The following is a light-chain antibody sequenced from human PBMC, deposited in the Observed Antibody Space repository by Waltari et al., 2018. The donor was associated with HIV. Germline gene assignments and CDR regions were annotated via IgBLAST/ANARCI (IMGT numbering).Light chain of an antibody. CDR3: QHYNNYPLI. CDR2: DAS. CDR1: QDINNY. J-gene: IGKJ4*01. V-gene: IGKV1-33*01. Sequence: DIQMTQSPSSLSASVGDRVTITCQASQDINNYLNWYQQRPGKAPRLLIYDASTLETGVSSRFNGSGSGTDFTFTVTSLQPEDSATYYCQHYNNYPLIFGGGTKVEIK.